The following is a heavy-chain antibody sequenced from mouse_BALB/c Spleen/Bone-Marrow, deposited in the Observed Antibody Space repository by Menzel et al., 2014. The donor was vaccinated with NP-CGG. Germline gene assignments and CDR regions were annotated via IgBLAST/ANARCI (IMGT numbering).Heavy chain of an antibody. CDR1: GYAFANYL. CDR2: INPGSGGT. D-gene: IGHD1-1*01. Sequence: LQESGAELVRPGTSVKVSCKASGYAFANYLIERVKQRPGQGLEWIGVINPGSGGTNYNEKFKVKATLTADKSSSTAYMQLSSLTSDDAAVYFCARCPYYVDAMDYWGQGTSGTVSS. J-gene: IGHJ4*01. V-gene: IGHV1-54*01. CDR3: ARCPYYVDAMDY.